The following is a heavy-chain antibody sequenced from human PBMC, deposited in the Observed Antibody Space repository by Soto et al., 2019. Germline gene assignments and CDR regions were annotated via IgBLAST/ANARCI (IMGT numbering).Heavy chain of an antibody. CDR3: VDWPIPSAGYYFDY. CDR1: GFTFSSYA. CDR2: ISGSGGST. Sequence: EVQLLESGGGLVQPGGSLRLSCAASGFTFSSYAMSWVRQAPGKGLEWVSAISGSGGSTYYADSVKGRFTISRDNSKNTLYLQMNSLRAEDTAVYCCVDWPIPSAGYYFDYWGQGTLVTVSS. V-gene: IGHV3-23*01. D-gene: IGHD3-9*01. J-gene: IGHJ4*02.